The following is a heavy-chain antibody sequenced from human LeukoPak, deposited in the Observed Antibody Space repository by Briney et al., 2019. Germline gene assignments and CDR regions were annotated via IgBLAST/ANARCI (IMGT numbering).Heavy chain of an antibody. CDR1: GGTFSSYA. CDR2: IIPILGIA. V-gene: IGHV1-69*04. J-gene: IGHJ5*02. Sequence: ASVKVSCKASGGTFSSYAISWVRQAPGQGLKWMGRIIPILGIANYAQKFQGRVTVTADKSTSTAYMELSSLRSEDTAVYYCARDALRDGLAPWGQGTLVTVSS. D-gene: IGHD5-24*01. CDR3: ARDALRDGLAP.